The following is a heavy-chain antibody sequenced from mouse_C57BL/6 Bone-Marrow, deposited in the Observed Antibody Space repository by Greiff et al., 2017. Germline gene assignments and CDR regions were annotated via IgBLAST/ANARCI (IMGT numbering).Heavy chain of an antibody. CDR1: GYTFTSYW. CDR3: ARGLMWLLWYFDV. Sequence: QVQLQQSGAELVKPGASVKMSCKASGYTFTSYWITWVKQRPGQGLEWIGDLYPGSGSTNYNEKFKSKATLTVDPSSSTAYMQLSSLTSEDSAVYYCARGLMWLLWYFDVWGTGTTVTVSS. D-gene: IGHD2-3*01. J-gene: IGHJ1*03. CDR2: LYPGSGST. V-gene: IGHV1-55*01.